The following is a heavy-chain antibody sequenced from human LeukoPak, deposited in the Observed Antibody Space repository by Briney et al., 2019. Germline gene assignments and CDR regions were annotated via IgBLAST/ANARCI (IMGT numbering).Heavy chain of an antibody. Sequence: GGSLRLSCAASGFTFSGYSMNWVRQAPGKGLEWVSSISSSSSYIYYADSVKGRFTISRDNAKNSLYLQMNSLRAEDTAVYYCARHCSSTSCYFNYYGMDVWGQGTTVTVSS. D-gene: IGHD2-2*01. CDR3: ARHCSSTSCYFNYYGMDV. J-gene: IGHJ6*02. V-gene: IGHV3-21*01. CDR2: ISSSSSYI. CDR1: GFTFSGYS.